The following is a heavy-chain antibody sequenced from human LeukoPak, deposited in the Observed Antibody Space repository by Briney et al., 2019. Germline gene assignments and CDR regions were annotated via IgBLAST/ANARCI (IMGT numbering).Heavy chain of an antibody. CDR3: AKVASPSYSSSWFYFDY. D-gene: IGHD6-13*01. CDR2: ISGSGGST. Sequence: GGSLRLSCAASGFTFSRYAMSWVRQPPGKGLEWVSAISGSGGSTYYADSVKGRFTISRDNSKNTLYVQMTSLRAEDTAVYYCAKVASPSYSSSWFYFDYWGQGTLVTVSS. V-gene: IGHV3-23*01. CDR1: GFTFSRYA. J-gene: IGHJ4*02.